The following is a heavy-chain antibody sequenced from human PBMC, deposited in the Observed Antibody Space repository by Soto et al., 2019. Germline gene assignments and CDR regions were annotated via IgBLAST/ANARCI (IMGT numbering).Heavy chain of an antibody. CDR2: IWYDGSNK. J-gene: IGHJ5*02. Sequence: GGSLRLSCAAPGFTFSSYGMHWVRQAPGKGLEWVAVIWYDGSNKYYADSVKGRFTISRDNSKNTLYLQMNSLRAEDTAVYYCAKDPGSGGSCYPNWFDPWGQGTLVTVSS. CDR1: GFTFSSYG. CDR3: AKDPGSGGSCYPNWFDP. D-gene: IGHD2-15*01. V-gene: IGHV3-30*02.